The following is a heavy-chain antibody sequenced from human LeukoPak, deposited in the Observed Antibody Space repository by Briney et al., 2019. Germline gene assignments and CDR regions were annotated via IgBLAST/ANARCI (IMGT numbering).Heavy chain of an antibody. V-gene: IGHV4-4*07. J-gene: IGHJ6*02. Sequence: SETLSLTCTVSGGSISDYYWTWIRQPAGKGLEWIGRVHPSGTTNYNPSLKGRVTMSVDTSQNQFSLKLSSVTAADTAVYYCANYVSASGDYYGMDVWGQGTTVTVSS. D-gene: IGHD3-10*01. CDR3: ANYVSASGDYYGMDV. CDR2: VHPSGTT. CDR1: GGSISDYY.